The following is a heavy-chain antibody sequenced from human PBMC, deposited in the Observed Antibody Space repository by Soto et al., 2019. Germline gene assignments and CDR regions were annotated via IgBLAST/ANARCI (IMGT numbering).Heavy chain of an antibody. V-gene: IGHV1-69*06. Sequence: QVQLVQSGAEVKKPGSSVKVSCKASGGTFSTNPLSWVRQAPGQGLEWMGGTGSGTGPGNHAQKFQGRVTITVDKSTSTVYMELSSLSSEDTAVYYCARRDSGGFYRYFDAWGQGTLVTVSS. CDR3: ARRDSGGFYRYFDA. CDR2: TGSGTGPG. D-gene: IGHD2-15*01. J-gene: IGHJ4*02. CDR1: GGTFSTNP.